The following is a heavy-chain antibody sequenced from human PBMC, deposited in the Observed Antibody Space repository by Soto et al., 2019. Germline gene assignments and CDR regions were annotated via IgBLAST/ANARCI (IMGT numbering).Heavy chain of an antibody. V-gene: IGHV5-51*01. CDR2: IYPGDSDT. D-gene: IGHD3-22*01. J-gene: IGHJ4*02. CDR3: ARQTSYYYDSSGYTDY. CDR1: GYSFTSYW. Sequence: PGESLKISCKGSGYSFTSYWIGWVRQMPGKGLEWMGIIYPGDSDTRYSPSFQGQVTISADKSISTAYLQWSSLKASDTAMYYCARQTSYYYDSSGYTDYWGQRTLVTVSS.